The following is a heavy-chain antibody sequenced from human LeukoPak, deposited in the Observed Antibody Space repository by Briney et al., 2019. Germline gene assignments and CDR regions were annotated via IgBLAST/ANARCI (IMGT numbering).Heavy chain of an antibody. J-gene: IGHJ6*03. V-gene: IGHV3-73*01. CDR1: GFTFSGSA. Sequence: GGSLRLSCAASGFTFSGSAMHWVRQASGKGLEWVGRIRSKANSYATAYAASVKGRFTISRDDSKNTAYLQMNSLKTEDTAVYYCTRRGIAAAGTGYYYMDVWGKGTTVTISS. CDR3: TRRGIAAAGTGYYYMDV. CDR2: IRSKANSYAT. D-gene: IGHD6-13*01.